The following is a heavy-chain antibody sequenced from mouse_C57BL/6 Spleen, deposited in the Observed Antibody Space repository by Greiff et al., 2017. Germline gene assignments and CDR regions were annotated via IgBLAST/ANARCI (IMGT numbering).Heavy chain of an antibody. CDR2: IDPENGDT. D-gene: IGHD2-1*01. CDR1: GFTITDYY. J-gene: IGHJ3*01. V-gene: IGHV14-4*01. CDR3: TTSGNFAWFAY. Sequence: EVQLQQSGAELVRPGASVKLSCTASGFTITDYYMHWVKQRPEQGLEWIGWIDPENGDTEYASKFQGKATITADTSSNTAYLQLSSLTSEDTAVYYCTTSGNFAWFAYWGKGTMVTASA.